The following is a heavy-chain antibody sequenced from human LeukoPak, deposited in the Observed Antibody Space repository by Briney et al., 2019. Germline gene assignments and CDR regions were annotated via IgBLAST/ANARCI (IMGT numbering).Heavy chain of an antibody. D-gene: IGHD4-23*01. CDR3: AREVVFHTVAYPDY. Sequence: KPSETLSLTCTVSGGSISSYYWSWIRQPPGKGLEWIGYIYYSGSTNYNPSLKSRVTISVDTSKNQFSLKLSSVTAADTAVYYCAREVVFHTVAYPDYWGQGTLVTVSS. J-gene: IGHJ4*02. V-gene: IGHV4-59*01. CDR2: IYYSGST. CDR1: GGSISSYY.